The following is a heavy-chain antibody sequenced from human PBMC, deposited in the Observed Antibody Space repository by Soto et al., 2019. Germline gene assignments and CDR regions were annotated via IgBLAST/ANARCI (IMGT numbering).Heavy chain of an antibody. Sequence: QVQLVQSGAEVKKPGSSEKVSCKASGGTFSSYAISWVRQAPGQGLEWMGGVIPIFGTANYAQKFQGRVTNTSDESTSTGYMELSSLRSEDTAVYYCARGYPNPRPDYYYDGMDVWGQGSTLTVSS. CDR1: GGTFSSYA. V-gene: IGHV1-69*01. CDR3: ARGYPNPRPDYYYDGMDV. CDR2: VIPIFGTA. D-gene: IGHD1-1*01. J-gene: IGHJ6*02.